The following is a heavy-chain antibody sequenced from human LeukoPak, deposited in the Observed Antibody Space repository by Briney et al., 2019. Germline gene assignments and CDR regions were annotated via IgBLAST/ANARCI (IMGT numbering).Heavy chain of an antibody. Sequence: GASVNVSCKASGYTFTAYYMHWVRQAPGQGLEWMGWINPYSGDTNYAQKFQGRVTMTRDTSISTAYMELSRLRSDDTAVYYCASGSGYELGGAFDIWGQGTMVTVSS. CDR1: GYTFTAYY. D-gene: IGHD5-12*01. V-gene: IGHV1-2*02. CDR2: INPYSGDT. J-gene: IGHJ3*02. CDR3: ASGSGYELGGAFDI.